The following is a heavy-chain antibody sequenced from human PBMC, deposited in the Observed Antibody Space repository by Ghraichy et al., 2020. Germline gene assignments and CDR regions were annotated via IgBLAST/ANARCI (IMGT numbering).Heavy chain of an antibody. Sequence: GESLNISCAASGFTFSSYGMHWVRQAPGKGLEWVAVIWYDGSNKYYADSVKGRFTISRDNSKNTLYLQMNSLRAEDTAVYYCARNFKRSGSYLFVDYWGQGTLVTVSS. V-gene: IGHV3-33*01. CDR2: IWYDGSNK. CDR3: ARNFKRSGSYLFVDY. J-gene: IGHJ4*02. D-gene: IGHD1-26*01. CDR1: GFTFSSYG.